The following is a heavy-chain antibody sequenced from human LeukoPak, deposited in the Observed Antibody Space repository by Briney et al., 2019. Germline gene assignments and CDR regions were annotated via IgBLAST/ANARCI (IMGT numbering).Heavy chain of an antibody. V-gene: IGHV3-48*01. CDR3: ARVPQQQLGPLDY. Sequence: QTGGSLRLSCAASGFTFSSYSMNWVRQAPGKGLEWVSYISSDSSTIYYADSVKGRFNISRDNAKRSLYLQMNSLRAEDTAVYYCARVPQQQLGPLDYWGQGTLVTVSS. D-gene: IGHD6-13*01. J-gene: IGHJ4*02. CDR2: ISSDSSTI. CDR1: GFTFSSYS.